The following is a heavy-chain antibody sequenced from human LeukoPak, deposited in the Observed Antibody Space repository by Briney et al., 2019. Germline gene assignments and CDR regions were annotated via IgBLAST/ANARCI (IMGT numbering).Heavy chain of an antibody. CDR2: TIPLFGTT. CDR3: ARGAWSDVGYYYRYYMDV. V-gene: IGHV1-69*05. D-gene: IGHD1-1*01. CDR1: GGSFSSHA. J-gene: IGHJ6*03. Sequence: GASVKVSCKASGGSFSSHAVTWVRQAPGQGLEWLGGTIPLFGTTKYAQMFQGRVTITTDESTSTAYIELSGLTSEDTAVYYCARGAWSDVGYYYRYYMDVWGKGTTVTVSS.